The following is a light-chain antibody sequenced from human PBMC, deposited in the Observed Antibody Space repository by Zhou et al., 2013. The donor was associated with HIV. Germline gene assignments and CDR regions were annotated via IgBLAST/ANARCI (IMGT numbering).Light chain of an antibody. CDR1: QSLVHSDGSTY. J-gene: IGKJ2*01. CDR3: MQGTHWPRYT. CDR2: KVS. Sequence: DVVLTQSPLSLPVTTGQPASISCRSSQSLVHSDGSTYLNWFQQRPGQSPRRLIYKVSNRDSGVPDRFSGSGSGTDFTLKISRVEAEDNGVYYCMQGTHWPRYTFGQGTKLEIK. V-gene: IGKV2-30*02.